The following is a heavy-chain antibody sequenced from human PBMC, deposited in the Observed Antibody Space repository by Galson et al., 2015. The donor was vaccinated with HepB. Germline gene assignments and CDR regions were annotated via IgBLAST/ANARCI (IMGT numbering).Heavy chain of an antibody. D-gene: IGHD2-2*01. CDR3: ARGIEVVPDASGMDV. Sequence: SLRLSCAASGFTFRRHWMHWVRQAPGKGLVWVSRINRDGSSTNYADSVKGRFAISRDNAKNTLYLQMSSLRAEDTAVHYCARGIEVVPDASGMDVWGQGTTVTVSS. CDR2: INRDGSST. J-gene: IGHJ6*02. CDR1: GFTFRRHW. V-gene: IGHV3-74*01.